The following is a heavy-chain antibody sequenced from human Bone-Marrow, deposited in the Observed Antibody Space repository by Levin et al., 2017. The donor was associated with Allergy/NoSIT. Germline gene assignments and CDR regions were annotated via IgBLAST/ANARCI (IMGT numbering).Heavy chain of an antibody. V-gene: IGHV3-23*01. CDR3: AKDPVAGRPAYVMDV. CDR2: VSGSGGST. CDR1: GFTFSNYA. Sequence: GESLKISCAASGFTFSNYAMSWVRQAPGKGLEWVSSVSGSGGSTYYADSVKGRVTISRDKSKNTLHLQFTSLRAEDTAIYYCAKDPVAGRPAYVMDVWGQGTTVTVSS. D-gene: IGHD6-6*01. J-gene: IGHJ6*02.